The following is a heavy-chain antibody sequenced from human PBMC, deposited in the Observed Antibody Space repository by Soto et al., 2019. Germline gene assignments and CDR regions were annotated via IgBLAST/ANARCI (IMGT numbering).Heavy chain of an antibody. D-gene: IGHD3-22*01. V-gene: IGHV5-51*01. J-gene: IGHJ3*02. CDR2: IYPGDSDT. Sequence: LKISCKGSGYSFTSYWIGWVRQMPGKGLEWMGIIYPGDSDTRYSPSFQGQVTISADKSISTAYLQWSSLKASDTAMYYCASLYYYDSSGYSQDAFDIWGQGTMVTVSS. CDR3: ASLYYYDSSGYSQDAFDI. CDR1: GYSFTSYW.